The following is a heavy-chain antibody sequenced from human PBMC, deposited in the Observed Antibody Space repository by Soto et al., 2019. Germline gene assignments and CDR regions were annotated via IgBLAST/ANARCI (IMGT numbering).Heavy chain of an antibody. J-gene: IGHJ4*02. Sequence: GGSLRLSCAASGFTFSSYGMHWVRQAPGKGLEWVAVISYDGSNKYYADSVKGRFTISRDNSKNTLYLQMNSLRAEDTAVYYCAKDQLWFGESEHYFDYWGQGTLVTVSS. V-gene: IGHV3-30*18. CDR3: AKDQLWFGESEHYFDY. CDR2: ISYDGSNK. D-gene: IGHD3-10*01. CDR1: GFTFSSYG.